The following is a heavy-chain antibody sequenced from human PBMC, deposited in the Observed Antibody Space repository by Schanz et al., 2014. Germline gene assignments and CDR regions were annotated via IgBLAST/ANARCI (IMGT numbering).Heavy chain of an antibody. Sequence: EVQLVESGGDLVQPGGSLRLSCAASGITVSSNYMSWVRQAPGKGLEWVSVIYSDGSTYYADSVKGRFTISRDNSKNTLDLQMSSLRADDTAVYYCAKSRSWYVWLDPWGQGTLVTVSS. CDR2: IYSDGST. D-gene: IGHD3-10*01. J-gene: IGHJ5*02. V-gene: IGHV3-66*01. CDR1: GITVSSNY. CDR3: AKSRSWYVWLDP.